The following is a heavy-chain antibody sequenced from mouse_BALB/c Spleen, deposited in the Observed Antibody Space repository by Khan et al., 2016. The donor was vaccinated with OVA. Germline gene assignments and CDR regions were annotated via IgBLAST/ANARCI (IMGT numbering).Heavy chain of an antibody. Sequence: EVKLEESGPGLVKPSQSLSLTCTVTGYSITSEFAWNWFRQFPGNKLEWMGYISYSGNTRYNPSLKSLISITRDTSRNQFFLQLNSVTTEDTATYCCERKDYYDYDPFPYWGQRSLVTVSA. CDR3: ERKDYYDYDPFPY. CDR2: ISYSGNT. D-gene: IGHD2-4*01. CDR1: GYSITSEFA. V-gene: IGHV3-2*02. J-gene: IGHJ3*01.